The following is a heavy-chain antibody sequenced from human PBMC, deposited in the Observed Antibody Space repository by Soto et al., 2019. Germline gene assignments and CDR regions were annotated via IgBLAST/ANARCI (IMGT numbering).Heavy chain of an antibody. J-gene: IGHJ4*02. D-gene: IGHD3-10*01. V-gene: IGHV3-11*01. CDR3: AREASGSLLWFGELGEGNLSPLHFDY. CDR1: GFTFSDYY. Sequence: GGSLRLSCAASGFTFSDYYMSWIRQAPGKGLEWVSYISSSGSTIYYADSVKGRFTISRDNAKNSLYLQMNSLRAEDTAVYYCAREASGSLLWFGELGEGNLSPLHFDYWGQGTLVTVSS. CDR2: ISSSGSTI.